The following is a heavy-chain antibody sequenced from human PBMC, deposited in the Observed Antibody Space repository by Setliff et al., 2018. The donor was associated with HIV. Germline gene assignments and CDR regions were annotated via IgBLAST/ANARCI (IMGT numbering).Heavy chain of an antibody. CDR2: VSQSGST. V-gene: IGHV4-39*01. Sequence: PSETLSLTCSVSGVSINRTDHYWGWIRQSPGKRLEWLGSVSQSGSTYYNPSLKSRITISVDRSKNLFSLELISVTAADQGVYYCARVPVAGANWFDPWGLGTLVTVSS. CDR1: GVSINRTDHY. CDR3: ARVPVAGANWFDP. J-gene: IGHJ5*02. D-gene: IGHD2-21*01.